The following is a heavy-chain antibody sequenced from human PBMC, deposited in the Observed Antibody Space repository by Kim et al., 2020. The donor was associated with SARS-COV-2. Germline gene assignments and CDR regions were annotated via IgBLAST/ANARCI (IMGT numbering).Heavy chain of an antibody. D-gene: IGHD3-10*01. V-gene: IGHV4-34*01. Sequence: SETLSLTCAVYGGSFSGYYWSWIRQPPGKGLEWIGEINHSGSTNYNPSLKSRVTISVDTSKNQFSLKLSSVTAADTAVYYCARDFAHVLLWFGTSPAPRRWFDPWGQGTLVTVSS. CDR1: GGSFSGYY. CDR3: ARDFAHVLLWFGTSPAPRRWFDP. J-gene: IGHJ5*02. CDR2: INHSGST.